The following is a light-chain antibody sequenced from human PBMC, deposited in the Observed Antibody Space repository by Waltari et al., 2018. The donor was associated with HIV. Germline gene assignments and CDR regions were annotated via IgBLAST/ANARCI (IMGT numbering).Light chain of an antibody. CDR1: SSAVGGYNY. CDR2: EVS. J-gene: IGLJ2*01. CDR3: SSYAGSNNLV. V-gene: IGLV2-8*02. Sequence: SALTQPSSASRSPGQSVTTACTGTSSAVGGYNYVSWYQQHPGKAPKLMIYEVSKRPSGVPDRFSGSKSGNTASLAVSGLQAEDEADYYCSSYAGSNNLVFGGGTKLTV.